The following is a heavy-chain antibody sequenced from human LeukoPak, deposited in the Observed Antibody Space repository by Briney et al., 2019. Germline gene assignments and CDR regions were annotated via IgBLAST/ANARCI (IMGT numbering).Heavy chain of an antibody. J-gene: IGHJ4*02. Sequence: GGSLRLSCVASGFPFDRYWMSWVRQAPGKGLEWVANIKHDGSEKNFVDSVKGRFTISRDNAENSLFLQMNSLRADDTAVYFCAKQPIYEAYFDFWGQGTLVTVSS. CDR2: IKHDGSEK. D-gene: IGHD3-16*01. V-gene: IGHV3-7*01. CDR3: AKQPIYEAYFDF. CDR1: GFPFDRYW.